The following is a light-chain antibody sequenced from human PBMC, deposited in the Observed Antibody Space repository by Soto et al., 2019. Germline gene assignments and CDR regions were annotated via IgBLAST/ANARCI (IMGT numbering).Light chain of an antibody. Sequence: EIVMTQSPATLSLSPGERVTLQCVASQSVTSNLAWYQHKPGQSPRLLIYRASARATGVPDRFSGSGSGTEFTLTISSLQSEDFAVYFCQQYNNWPPITFDQGTRLEIK. CDR1: QSVTSN. CDR3: QQYNNWPPIT. CDR2: RAS. V-gene: IGKV3-15*01. J-gene: IGKJ5*01.